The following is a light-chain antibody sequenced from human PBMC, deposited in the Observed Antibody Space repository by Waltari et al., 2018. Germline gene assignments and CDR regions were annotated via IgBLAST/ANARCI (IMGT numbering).Light chain of an antibody. V-gene: IGLV9-49*01. J-gene: IGLJ3*02. CDR3: GADHGSGRNFAQCAV. CDR1: SGYSNYN. CDR2: VGTGGSVG. Sequence: QPVLTQPLSASASLGDSATLTCTLSSGYSNYNVDWYQQRPGQGPRGVMRVGTGGSVGAKGQRIPEGFSVLGSGLNRCLTSTNIRVEDGGYYNCGADHGSGRNFAQCAVFGGGTKVTVV.